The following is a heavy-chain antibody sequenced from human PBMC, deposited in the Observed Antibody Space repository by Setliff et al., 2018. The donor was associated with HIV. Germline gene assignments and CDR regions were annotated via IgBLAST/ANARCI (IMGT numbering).Heavy chain of an antibody. CDR1: GGSFGTFD. J-gene: IGHJ6*03. CDR3: AKLTYFGSGSRAPKPGYFYMDV. D-gene: IGHD3-10*01. V-gene: IGHV1-69*05. CDR2: IIPLFGAP. Sequence: ASVKVSCKASGGSFGTFDISWVRQAPGQGLEWVGEIIPLFGAPNYAQKFQGRVTLTTDESTSAAFMELRSLRSEDTAVYYCAKLTYFGSGSRAPKPGYFYMDVWGQGTTVTVSS.